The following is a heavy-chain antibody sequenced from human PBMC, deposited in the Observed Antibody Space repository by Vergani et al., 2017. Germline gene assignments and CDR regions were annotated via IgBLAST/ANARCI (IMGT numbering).Heavy chain of an antibody. CDR3: ARDRSPCSGGSCYPHYYYYYGMDV. V-gene: IGHV1-69*13. J-gene: IGHJ6*02. CDR1: GGTFSSYA. D-gene: IGHD2-15*01. Sequence: QVQLVRSGAEVKKPGSSVKVSCKASGGTFSSYAISWVRQAPGQGLEWMGRIIPIFGTANYAQKFQGRVTITADESTSTAYMELSSLRSEDTAVYYCARDRSPCSGGSCYPHYYYYYGMDVWGQGTTVTVSS. CDR2: IIPIFGTA.